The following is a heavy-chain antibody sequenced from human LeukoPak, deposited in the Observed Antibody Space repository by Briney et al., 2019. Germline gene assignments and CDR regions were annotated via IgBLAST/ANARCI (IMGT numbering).Heavy chain of an antibody. CDR3: ARSRRTYYDFWSGPPPPFDY. V-gene: IGHV4-30-4*01. J-gene: IGHJ4*02. Sequence: KPSETLSLTCTVSGVSISNTDYYWTWVRQSPGKGLEWIGYIYYSGSTYYNPSLKSRVTISVDTSKNQFSLKLSSVTAADTAVYYCARSRRTYYDFWSGPPPPFDYWGQGTLVTVSS. CDR2: IYYSGST. D-gene: IGHD3-3*01. CDR1: GVSISNTDYY.